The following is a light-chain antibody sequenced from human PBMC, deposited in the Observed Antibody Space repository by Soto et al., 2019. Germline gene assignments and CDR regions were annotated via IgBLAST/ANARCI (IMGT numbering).Light chain of an antibody. CDR1: QSISSY. V-gene: IGKV1-39*01. CDR2: AAS. CDR3: QQSYSTPPYT. Sequence: DLQMTQSPSSLSASVGDRVTITCRASQSISSYLNWYQQKPGKAPKLLTYAASSLQSGVPSRFSGSGSGTDFTLTISSLQPEDFATYYCQQSYSTPPYTFGQGTKLEIK. J-gene: IGKJ2*01.